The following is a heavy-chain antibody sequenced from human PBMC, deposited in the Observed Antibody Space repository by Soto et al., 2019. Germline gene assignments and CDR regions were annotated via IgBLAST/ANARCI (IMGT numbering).Heavy chain of an antibody. V-gene: IGHV1-3*01. CDR3: AREYCDSTRCFLPDY. Sequence: GASVKVSCKASGYTFTSYAMHWVRQAPGQRLKWMGWINAGNGNTKYSQKLQGRVTITTDTSTSTAYMELSSLKSDDTAVYYCAREYCDSTRCFLPDYWGQGALVTVSS. D-gene: IGHD2-2*01. CDR1: GYTFTSYA. J-gene: IGHJ4*02. CDR2: INAGNGNT.